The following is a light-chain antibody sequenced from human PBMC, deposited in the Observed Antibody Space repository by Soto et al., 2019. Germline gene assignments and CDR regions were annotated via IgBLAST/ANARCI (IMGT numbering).Light chain of an antibody. CDR1: QSITTY. CDR2: SAS. J-gene: IGKJ1*01. V-gene: IGKV1-39*01. CDR3: QQTYTAPWT. Sequence: DLQMTQSPSSLSASVGDRVTITCRASQSITTYLNWSQQRPGKAPELLIYSASTLHSGVPSRFSGSGSGTDFTLTISSLQPEDFATYYCQQTYTAPWTFGQGTKVEIK.